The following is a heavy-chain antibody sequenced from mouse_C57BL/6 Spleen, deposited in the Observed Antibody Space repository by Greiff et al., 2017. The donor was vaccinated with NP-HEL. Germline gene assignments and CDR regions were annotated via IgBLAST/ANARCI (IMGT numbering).Heavy chain of an antibody. CDR3: ARLLSTMVTTRAMDY. V-gene: IGHV1-52*01. CDR1: GYTFTSYW. CDR2: IDPSDSET. D-gene: IGHD2-2*01. Sequence: VQLQQPGAELVRPGSSVKLSCKASGYTFTSYWMHWVKQRPIQGLEWIGNIDPSDSETHYNQKFKDKATLTVDKSSSTAYMQLSSLTSEDSAVYYCARLLSTMVTTRAMDYWGQGTSVTVSS. J-gene: IGHJ4*01.